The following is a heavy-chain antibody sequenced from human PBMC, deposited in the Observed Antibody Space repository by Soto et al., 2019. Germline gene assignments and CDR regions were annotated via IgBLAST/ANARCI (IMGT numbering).Heavy chain of an antibody. CDR2: ISSNGGST. V-gene: IGHV3-64D*09. J-gene: IGHJ4*02. CDR1: GFTFSSYA. Sequence: GGSLRLSCSASGFTFSSYAMHWVRQAPGKGLEYVSAISSNGGSTYYADSVKGRFTISSDNSKNTLYLQMSSLRAEDTAVYYCVKDRQIVGATGGDYWGQGTLVTVSS. CDR3: VKDRQIVGATGGDY. D-gene: IGHD1-26*01.